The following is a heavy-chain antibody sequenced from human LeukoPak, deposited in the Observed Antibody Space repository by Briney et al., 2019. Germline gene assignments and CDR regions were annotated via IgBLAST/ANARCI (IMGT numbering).Heavy chain of an antibody. CDR1: GGSISSGGYY. V-gene: IGHV4-30-2*01. J-gene: IGHJ2*01. CDR2: IYHSGST. CDR3: ASVVTLYWYSDL. D-gene: IGHD4-23*01. Sequence: PSQTLSLTCTVSGGSISSGGYYWSWIRQPPGKGLEWIGYIYHSGSTYYNPSLKSRVTISVDRSKNQFSLKLSSVTAADTAVYYCASVVTLYWYSDLWGRGTLVTVSS.